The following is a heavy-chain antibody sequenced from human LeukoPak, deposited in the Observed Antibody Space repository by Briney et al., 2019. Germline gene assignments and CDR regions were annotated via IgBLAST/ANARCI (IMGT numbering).Heavy chain of an antibody. Sequence: GGSLRLSCAASGFTFSSYAMHWVRQAPGKGLEWVALISYDGSNKYYADSVKGRFTISRDNSKNTLYLQMNSLRAEDTAVYYCARTYAGNSAYWYFDLWGRGTLVTVS. CDR2: ISYDGSNK. CDR1: GFTFSSYA. D-gene: IGHD4-23*01. J-gene: IGHJ2*01. V-gene: IGHV3-30-3*01. CDR3: ARTYAGNSAYWYFDL.